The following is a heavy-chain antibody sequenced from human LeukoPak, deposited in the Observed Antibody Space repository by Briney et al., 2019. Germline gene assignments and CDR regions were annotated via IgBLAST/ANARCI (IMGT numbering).Heavy chain of an antibody. J-gene: IGHJ6*02. D-gene: IGHD2-15*01. Sequence: SETLSLTCTVSGGSISSGDYYWSWIRQPPGKGLEWIGYIYYSGSTYYNPSLKSRVTISVDTSKNQFSLKLSSVTAADTAVYYCARHGGCCSGGSCYSYYYYGMDVWGQGTTVTVSS. CDR3: ARHGGCCSGGSCYSYYYYGMDV. CDR2: IYYSGST. V-gene: IGHV4-30-4*01. CDR1: GGSISSGDYY.